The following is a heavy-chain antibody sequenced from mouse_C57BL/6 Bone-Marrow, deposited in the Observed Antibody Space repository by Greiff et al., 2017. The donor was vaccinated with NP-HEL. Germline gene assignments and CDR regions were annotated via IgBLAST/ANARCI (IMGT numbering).Heavy chain of an antibody. V-gene: IGHV1-64*01. D-gene: IGHD2-4*01. Sequence: QVQLQQPGAELVKPGASVKLSCKASGYTFTSYWMHWVKQRPGQGLEWIGMIHPNSGSTNYNEKFKSKATLTVDKSSSTAYMQLSSLTSADSAVYYCARSGYYDYLFAYWGQGTLVTVSA. CDR2: IHPNSGST. J-gene: IGHJ3*01. CDR3: ARSGYYDYLFAY. CDR1: GYTFTSYW.